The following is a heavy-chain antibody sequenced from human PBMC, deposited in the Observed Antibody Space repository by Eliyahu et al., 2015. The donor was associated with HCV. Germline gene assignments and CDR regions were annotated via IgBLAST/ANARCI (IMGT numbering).Heavy chain of an antibody. V-gene: IGHV3-33*01. CDR2: IWYDGSNK. J-gene: IGHJ5*02. CDR1: SSYG. CDR3: AREIAAAFDP. D-gene: IGHD6-25*01. Sequence: SSYGMHWVRQAPGKGLEWVAVIWYDGSNKYYADSVKGRFTISRDNSKNTLYLQMNSLRSEDTAVYYCAREIAAAFDPWGQGTLVTVSS.